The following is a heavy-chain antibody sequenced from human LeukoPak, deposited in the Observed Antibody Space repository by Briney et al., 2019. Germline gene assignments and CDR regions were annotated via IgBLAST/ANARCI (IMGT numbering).Heavy chain of an antibody. Sequence: AASVKVSCKASGYTFTSHDINWVRQATGQGLEWMGWMNPNSGNTGYAQKFQGRVTMTRNTSISTAYMELSSLRSEDTAVYYCARGVGSSSDYYYYMDVWGKGTTVTVSS. D-gene: IGHD6-13*01. CDR1: GYTFTSHD. V-gene: IGHV1-8*02. CDR2: MNPNSGNT. J-gene: IGHJ6*03. CDR3: ARGVGSSSDYYYYMDV.